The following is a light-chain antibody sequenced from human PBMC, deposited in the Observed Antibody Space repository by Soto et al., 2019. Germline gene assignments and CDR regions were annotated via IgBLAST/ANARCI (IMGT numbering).Light chain of an antibody. Sequence: EIVLTQSPGTLSLSPEERATLSCRASQSVSSSSLAWYQQKPGQAPRLLIYGASNRATDIPDRFSGSGSGTDFTLTISRLEPEDFAVYYCQQSASSPPKYTFGQGTKVEIK. V-gene: IGKV3-20*01. J-gene: IGKJ2*01. CDR2: GAS. CDR3: QQSASSPPKYT. CDR1: QSVSSSS.